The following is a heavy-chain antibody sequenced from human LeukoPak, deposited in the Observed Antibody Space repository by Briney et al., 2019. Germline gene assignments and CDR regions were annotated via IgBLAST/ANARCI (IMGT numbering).Heavy chain of an antibody. CDR2: IYTSGST. V-gene: IGHV4-4*07. Sequence: SETLSLTCTVSGGSISGYYWSWIRQPAGKGLEWIGRIYTSGSTNYNPSLKSRVTMSVDTSKNQFPLKLSSVTAADTAVYYCARESLTWLQSRTSWFDPWGQGTLVTVSS. CDR1: GGSISGYY. J-gene: IGHJ5*02. D-gene: IGHD5-24*01. CDR3: ARESLTWLQSRTSWFDP.